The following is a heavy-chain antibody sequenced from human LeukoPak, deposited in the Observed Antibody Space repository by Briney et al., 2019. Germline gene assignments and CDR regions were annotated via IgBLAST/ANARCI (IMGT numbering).Heavy chain of an antibody. CDR3: ARGDDIAAAGLFDY. D-gene: IGHD6-13*01. CDR1: GGTFSSYA. V-gene: IGHV1-69*05. CDR2: IIPIFGTA. Sequence: SVKVSCKASGGTFSSYAISWVRQVPGQGLEWMGRIIPIFGTANYAQKFQGRVTITTDESTSTAYMELSSLRSEDTAVYYCARGDDIAAAGLFDYWGQGTLVTVSS. J-gene: IGHJ4*02.